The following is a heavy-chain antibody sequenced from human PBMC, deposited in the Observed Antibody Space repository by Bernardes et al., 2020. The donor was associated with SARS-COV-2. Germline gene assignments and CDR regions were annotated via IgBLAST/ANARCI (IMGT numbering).Heavy chain of an antibody. J-gene: IGHJ6*02. V-gene: IGHV3-74*01. CDR2: INSDGSST. D-gene: IGHD2-15*01. CDR1: GFSFRSYC. Sequence: GGPLRLFCADSGFSFRSYCMHWVRQAPGKGLVWVSRINSDGSSTSYADSVKGRFTISRDNAKNTLYLQMNSLRAEDTAVYYCVVARGLGGYGMDVWGQGTTVTVSS. CDR3: VVARGLGGYGMDV.